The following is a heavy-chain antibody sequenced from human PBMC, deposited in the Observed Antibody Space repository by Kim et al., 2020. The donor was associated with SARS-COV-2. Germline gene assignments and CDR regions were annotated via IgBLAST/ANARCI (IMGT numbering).Heavy chain of an antibody. J-gene: IGHJ3*02. V-gene: IGHV5-51*01. CDR2: DP. Sequence: DPKYSPTFQGQVTISADKSISTAYLQWSSLKASDTAMYYCARLRGGAFDIWGQGTMVTVSS. D-gene: IGHD3-10*01. CDR3: ARLRGGAFDI.